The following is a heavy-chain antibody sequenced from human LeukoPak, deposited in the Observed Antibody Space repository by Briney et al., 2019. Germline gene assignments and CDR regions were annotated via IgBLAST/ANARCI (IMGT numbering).Heavy chain of an antibody. D-gene: IGHD6-19*01. CDR2: IYTSGST. CDR3: ARLREGVGSSGWYNWFDP. CDR1: GGSISSGSYY. Sequence: SETLSLTCTVSGGSISSGSYYWSWIRQPAGKGLEWIGRIYTSGSTNYNPSLKSRVTISVDTSKNQFSLKLSSVTAADTAVYYCARLREGVGSSGWYNWFDPWGQGTLVTVSS. J-gene: IGHJ5*02. V-gene: IGHV4-61*02.